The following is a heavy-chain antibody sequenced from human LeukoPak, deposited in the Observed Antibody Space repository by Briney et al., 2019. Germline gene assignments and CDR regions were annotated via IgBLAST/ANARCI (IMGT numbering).Heavy chain of an antibody. CDR3: ARGLHCSKANCRRGEWFDP. V-gene: IGHV1-8*01. J-gene: IGHJ5*02. CDR2: MNPDSGNT. D-gene: IGHD2-2*01. CDR1: VYTFTSYD. Sequence: GASVKVSCKASVYTFTSYDINWVRQATGQGLEWMGWMNPDSGNTGYAQKFQGRVTMTRNASISTAYMELSSLRSEDTAMYYCARGLHCSKANCRRGEWFDPWGQGTLVTVSS.